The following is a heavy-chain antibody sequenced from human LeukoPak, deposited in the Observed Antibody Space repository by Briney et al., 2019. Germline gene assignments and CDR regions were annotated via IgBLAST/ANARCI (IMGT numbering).Heavy chain of an antibody. V-gene: IGHV3-21*01. CDR1: GFTFSSYS. CDR3: ATQRYYGSGLNAFDI. CDR2: ISSSSSYI. J-gene: IGHJ3*02. D-gene: IGHD3-10*01. Sequence: GGSLRLSCAASGFTFSSYSMNWVRQAPGKGLEWVSSISSSSSYIYYADSVKGRFIISRDNAKNSLYLQMNSLRAEDTAVYYCATQRYYGSGLNAFDIWGQGTMVTVSS.